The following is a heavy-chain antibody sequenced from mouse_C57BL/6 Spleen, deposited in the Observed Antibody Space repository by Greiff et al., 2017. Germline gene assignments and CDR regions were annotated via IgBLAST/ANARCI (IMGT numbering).Heavy chain of an antibody. D-gene: IGHD1-1*01. V-gene: IGHV1-82*01. Sequence: VMLVESGPELVKPGASVKISCKASGYAFSSSWMNWVKQRPGKGLEWIGRIYPGDGDTNYNGKFKGKATLTADKSSSTAYMQLSSLTSEDSAVYFCARRVTTVVATPDYYAMDYWGQGTSVTVSS. J-gene: IGHJ4*01. CDR1: GYAFSSSW. CDR3: ARRVTTVVATPDYYAMDY. CDR2: IYPGDGDT.